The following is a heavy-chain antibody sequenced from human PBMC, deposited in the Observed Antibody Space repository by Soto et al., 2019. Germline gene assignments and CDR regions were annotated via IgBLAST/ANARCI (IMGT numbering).Heavy chain of an antibody. CDR2: ITTSSAYI. V-gene: IGHV3-21*01. CDR3: VRSGTARLLRHSWFDT. J-gene: IGHJ5*02. D-gene: IGHD2-21*01. Sequence: EVQLVESGGGLVKPGGSLRLSCAASGFTFNTYDMNWVRQAQGKGLEWVSSITTSSAYIYYADSLKGRITISRDNAKNSLFLQMHSLRAEDTAVYYCVRSGTARLLRHSWFDTWGQGTLVTVSS. CDR1: GFTFNTYD.